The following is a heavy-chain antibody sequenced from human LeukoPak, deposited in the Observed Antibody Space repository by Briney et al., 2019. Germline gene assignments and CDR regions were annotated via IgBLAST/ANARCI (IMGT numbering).Heavy chain of an antibody. V-gene: IGHV3-7*01. J-gene: IGHJ5*02. Sequence: PGGSLRLSCAASGFTFSRYWMSWVRQAPGKELEGVANIKQDGSERNYVDSVKGRFTISRDNAKNSLYLQMNSLRAEDTAVYYCAPYNSDQGVLDPWGQGTLVTVSS. CDR3: APYNSDQGVLDP. CDR2: IKQDGSER. CDR1: GFTFSRYW. D-gene: IGHD6-19*01.